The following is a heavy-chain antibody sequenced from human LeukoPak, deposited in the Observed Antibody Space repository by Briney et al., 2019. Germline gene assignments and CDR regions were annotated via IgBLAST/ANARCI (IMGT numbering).Heavy chain of an antibody. CDR2: IYYSGST. V-gene: IGHV4-39*07. CDR3: ARVGSGQRGKRWFDP. J-gene: IGHJ5*02. Sequence: SETLSLTCTVSGGSISSSSYYWGWIRQPPGKGLEWIGSIYYSGSTYYNPSLKSRVTISVDTSKNQFSLKLSSVTAADTAVYYCARVGSGQRGKRWFDPWGQGTLVTVSS. D-gene: IGHD2-2*01. CDR1: GGSISSSSYY.